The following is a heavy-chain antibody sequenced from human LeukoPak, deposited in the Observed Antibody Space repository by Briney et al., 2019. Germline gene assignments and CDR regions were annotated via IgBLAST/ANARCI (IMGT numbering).Heavy chain of an antibody. J-gene: IGHJ4*02. CDR2: IDNGGTT. V-gene: IGHV3-23*01. D-gene: IGHD3-10*01. CDR3: AKMRGHPRESYYFDS. CDR1: GFTLSRFA. Sequence: GGSLTLSCAASGFTLSRFAVGWVRQAPGKGLEWVSSIDNGGTTYYAGSVKGRFTISRDNSKNTLYLQVNSLRAEDTAVYYCAKMRGHPRESYYFDSWGQGALVTVSS.